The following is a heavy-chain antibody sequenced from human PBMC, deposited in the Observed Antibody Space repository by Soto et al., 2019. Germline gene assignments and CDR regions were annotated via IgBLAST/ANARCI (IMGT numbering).Heavy chain of an antibody. CDR2: IIPILGIA. Sequence: SVKVSCKASGGTFSSYTISWVRQAPGQGLEWMGGIIPILGIANYAQKFQGRVTITADKSTSTAYMELSSLRSEDTAVYYCARDLSTMVRGVTSAFDIWGQGTMVTVSS. D-gene: IGHD3-10*01. J-gene: IGHJ3*02. CDR3: ARDLSTMVRGVTSAFDI. CDR1: GGTFSSYT. V-gene: IGHV1-69*10.